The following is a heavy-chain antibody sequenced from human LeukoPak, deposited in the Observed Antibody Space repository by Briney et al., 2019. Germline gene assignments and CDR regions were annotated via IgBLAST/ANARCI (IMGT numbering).Heavy chain of an antibody. J-gene: IGHJ4*02. D-gene: IGHD6-13*01. CDR3: AKGSIAAAGDTSNGYYFDY. CDR1: GFTFSSFW. Sequence: GGSLRLSCAASGFTFSSFWMSWFRQAPGKGLEWVAHIKQDGSAKHYVDSVRGRCTISRDNARNSVFLQMNSLRAEDTAVYYCAKGSIAAAGDTSNGYYFDYWGQGTLVTVSS. V-gene: IGHV3-7*03. CDR2: IKQDGSAK.